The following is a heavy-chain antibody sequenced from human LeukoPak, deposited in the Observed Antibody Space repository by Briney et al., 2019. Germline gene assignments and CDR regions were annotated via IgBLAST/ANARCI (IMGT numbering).Heavy chain of an antibody. CDR3: ALSHMDSSSWPEFDY. V-gene: IGHV1-69*13. D-gene: IGHD6-13*01. CDR2: IIPIFGTA. CDR1: GGTFSSYA. Sequence: SVKVSCKASGGTFSSYAISWVRQAPGQGLEWMGGIIPIFGTANYAQKFQGRVTITADESTSTAYMELSSLRSEDTAVYYCALSHMDSSSWPEFDYWGQGTLVTVSS. J-gene: IGHJ4*02.